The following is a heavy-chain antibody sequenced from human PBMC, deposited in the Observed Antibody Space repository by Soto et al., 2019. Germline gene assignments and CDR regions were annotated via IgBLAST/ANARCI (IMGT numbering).Heavy chain of an antibody. Sequence: GPGVKKPEASVKVSCKASGYTFSSSAISWVRQAPGQGPEWMGWISSSGVTNYAQNFQGRVTLTVDSSTTTAYMEVRSLSSADTAIYYWAREHGGDGTFDYWGQGTLVTVSS. J-gene: IGHJ4*02. V-gene: IGHV1-18*04. CDR1: GYTFSSSA. CDR3: AREHGGDGTFDY. CDR2: ISSSGVT. D-gene: IGHD3-3*01.